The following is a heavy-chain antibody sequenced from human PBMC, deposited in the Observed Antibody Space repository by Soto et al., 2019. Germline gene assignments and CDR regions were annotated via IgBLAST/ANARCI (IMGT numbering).Heavy chain of an antibody. D-gene: IGHD2-2*02. CDR1: GFTFSSYA. Sequence: GGSLRLSCAASGFTFSSYAMSWVRQAPGKGLEWVSAISGSGGSTYYADSVKGRFTISRDNSKNTLYLQMNSLRAEDTAVYYCAKPAPPRYCSSTSCYNYYYYYYMDVWGKGTTVTSP. CDR3: AKPAPPRYCSSTSCYNYYYYYYMDV. CDR2: ISGSGGST. J-gene: IGHJ6*03. V-gene: IGHV3-23*01.